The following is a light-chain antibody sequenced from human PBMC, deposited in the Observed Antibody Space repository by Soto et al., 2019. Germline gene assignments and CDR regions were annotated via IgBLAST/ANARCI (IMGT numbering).Light chain of an antibody. V-gene: IGKV3-15*01. CDR3: QQYHYWWT. Sequence: EIVMTQSPATLSVSPGDKATLSCRASQSVSNNLAWFQQKPGQVPRLLIYGASNRATGVSARFSGSGSGTEFTLTISSLQSEDFAVYYCQQYHYWWTFGQGTKVEIK. CDR1: QSVSNN. CDR2: GAS. J-gene: IGKJ1*01.